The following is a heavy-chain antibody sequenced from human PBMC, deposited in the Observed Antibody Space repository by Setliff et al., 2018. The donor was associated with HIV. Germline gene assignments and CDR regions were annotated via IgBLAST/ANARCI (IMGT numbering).Heavy chain of an antibody. CDR3: ARESPSSSWFYFDF. V-gene: IGHV4-34*01. CDR1: GGSFSDYY. CDR2: INHRGST. Sequence: SETLSLTCAVYGGSFSDYYWTWIRQSPGKGLEWIGEINHRGSTNYNPALKSRVTVSVDTSKNQFSLKLGSVTAADTAVYYCARESPSSSWFYFDFWGQGTLVTVSS. J-gene: IGHJ4*02. D-gene: IGHD6-13*01.